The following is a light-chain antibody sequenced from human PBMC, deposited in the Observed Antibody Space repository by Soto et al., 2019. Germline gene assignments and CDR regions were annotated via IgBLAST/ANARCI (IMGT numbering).Light chain of an antibody. CDR2: GAS. CDR1: ESFARTY. J-gene: IGKJ5*01. V-gene: IGKV3-20*01. CDR3: QQYGSSPRT. Sequence: EIVLTQSPGTLSLSPGERATLSCRASESFARTYLAWYQQKPGQAPRLLIHGASSRATGIPDRFSGSNSGTDFTLTISRLEPEDSAVYYCQQYGSSPRTFGQGTRLEIK.